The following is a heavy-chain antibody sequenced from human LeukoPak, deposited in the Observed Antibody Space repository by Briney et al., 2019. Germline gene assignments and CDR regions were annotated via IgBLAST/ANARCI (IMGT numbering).Heavy chain of an antibody. CDR1: GFIFGSYA. D-gene: IGHD3-10*01. Sequence: GRSLRLSCAASGFIFGSYAMHWVRQAPGKGLEWVIAISNDGTNEYYADSVKGRFTISRDNSKNTLYLQMNSLRPEDTAVYYCARSHYFGSGNYPNWGQGTLVTVSS. CDR2: ISNDGTNE. V-gene: IGHV3-30*04. CDR3: ARSHYFGSGNYPN. J-gene: IGHJ4*02.